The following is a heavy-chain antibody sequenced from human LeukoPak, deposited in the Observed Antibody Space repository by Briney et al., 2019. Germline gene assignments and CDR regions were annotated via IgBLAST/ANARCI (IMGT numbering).Heavy chain of an antibody. CDR2: INPSGGST. D-gene: IGHD3-3*01. CDR1: GYTFTSYY. Sequence: GASVKVSCKASGYTFTSYYMHWVRQAPGQGLEWMGIINPSGGSTSYAQKFQGRVTMTRDTSTSTVYMELSSLRSEDTAVYYCARASTGYDFWSGYYWSGPGDDYWGQGTLVTVSS. V-gene: IGHV1-46*01. CDR3: ARASTGYDFWSGYYWSGPGDDY. J-gene: IGHJ4*02.